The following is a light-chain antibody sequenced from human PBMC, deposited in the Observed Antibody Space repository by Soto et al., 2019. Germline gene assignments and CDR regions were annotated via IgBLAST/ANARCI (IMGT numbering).Light chain of an antibody. V-gene: IGKV3-11*01. CDR3: QQYNNWPSGT. Sequence: EIVLTQSPATLSLSPGERATLSCRASQSVSSYLAWYQQKPGQAPRLLIYDASNRATGIPDRFSGSGSGTDFTLTISRLEPEDFAVYYCQQYNNWPSGTFGQGTKVDIK. CDR1: QSVSSY. CDR2: DAS. J-gene: IGKJ1*01.